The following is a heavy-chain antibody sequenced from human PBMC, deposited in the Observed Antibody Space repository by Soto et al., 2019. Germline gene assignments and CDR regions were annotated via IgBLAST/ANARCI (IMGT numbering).Heavy chain of an antibody. J-gene: IGHJ4*02. CDR3: ARDLWSAAAGLDY. D-gene: IGHD6-13*01. V-gene: IGHV1-69*01. CDR2: IIPIFGTA. CDR1: GGTFSSYA. Sequence: QVQLVQSGAEVKKPGSSVKVSCKASGGTFSSYAISWVRQAPGQGLEWMGGIIPIFGTANYAQKFQSRVTITADEYTSTAYMELSSLRSEDTALYYCARDLWSAAAGLDYWGQGTLVTVSS.